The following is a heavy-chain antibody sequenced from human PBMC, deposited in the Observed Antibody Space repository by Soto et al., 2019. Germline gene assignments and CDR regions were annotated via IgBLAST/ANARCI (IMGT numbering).Heavy chain of an antibody. CDR2: MHPDSGYS. J-gene: IGHJ6*02. V-gene: IGHV1-8*01. CDR1: GYIFTSND. Sequence: GASVKVSCKASGYIFTSNDLNWLRQSGGQGLEWMGRMHPDSGYSEFAPMFQGRVTLTRDTSISTAYMELSGLMSDDTAVYYCARGSLLGVAANVQYYYCIDVWCQGTMVTVSS. D-gene: IGHD3-16*01. CDR3: ARGSLLGVAANVQYYYCIDV.